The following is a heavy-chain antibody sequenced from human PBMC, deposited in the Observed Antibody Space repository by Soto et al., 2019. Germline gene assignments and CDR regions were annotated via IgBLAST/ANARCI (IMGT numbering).Heavy chain of an antibody. V-gene: IGHV3-30-3*01. D-gene: IGHD3-22*01. CDR2: ISYDGSNK. J-gene: IGHJ3*02. CDR1: GFTFSSYA. CDR3: ARGLAYYDSSGPHRGGFDI. Sequence: PGGSLRLSCAASGFTFSSYAMHWVRQAPGKGLEWVAVISYDGSNKYYADSVKGRFTISRDNSKNTLYLQMNSLRAEDTAVYYCARGLAYYDSSGPHRGGFDIWGQGTMVTVSS.